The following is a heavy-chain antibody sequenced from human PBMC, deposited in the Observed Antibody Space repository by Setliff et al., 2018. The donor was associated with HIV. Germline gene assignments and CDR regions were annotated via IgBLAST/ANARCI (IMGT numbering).Heavy chain of an antibody. CDR3: ARVPLGDI. CDR1: GYTFTSYG. CDR2: INPNSGGT. D-gene: IGHD3-16*01. V-gene: IGHV1-2*06. Sequence: ASVKVSCKASGYTFTSYGISWVRQATGQGLEWMGRINPNSGGTNYAQKFQGRVTMTRDTSISTAYMELSRLRSDDTAVYYCARVPLGDIWGQGTLVTVSS. J-gene: IGHJ4*02.